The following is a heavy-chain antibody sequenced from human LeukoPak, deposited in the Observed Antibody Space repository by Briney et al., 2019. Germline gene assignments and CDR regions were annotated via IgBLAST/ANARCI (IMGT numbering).Heavy chain of an antibody. D-gene: IGHD3-3*01. V-gene: IGHV3-33*01. CDR1: GFTFSSYG. Sequence: QTGGSLRLSCAASGFTFSSYGMHWVRQAPGKGLEWVAVIWYDGSNKYYADSVKGRFTISRDNAKNSLYLQMNSLRAEDTAVYYCARVGPGYDFWSGYYIDYWGQGTLVTVSS. CDR3: ARVGPGYDFWSGYYIDY. J-gene: IGHJ4*02. CDR2: IWYDGSNK.